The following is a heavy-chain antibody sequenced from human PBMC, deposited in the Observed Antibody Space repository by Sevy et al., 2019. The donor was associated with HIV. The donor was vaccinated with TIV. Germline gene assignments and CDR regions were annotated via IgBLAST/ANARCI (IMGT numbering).Heavy chain of an antibody. CDR3: AGPSAYHSYGLDV. J-gene: IGHJ6*02. CDR1: GGSISSSSYY. CDR2: IYYTGST. Sequence: SETLSLTCTVSGGSISSSSYYWGWIRQPPGKGLEWIGLIYYTGSTYYNTSLKSRVIISVDRSSNQFSLRLSSVTAADTAVYYCAGPSAYHSYGLDVWGQGTTVTVSS. V-gene: IGHV4-39*01.